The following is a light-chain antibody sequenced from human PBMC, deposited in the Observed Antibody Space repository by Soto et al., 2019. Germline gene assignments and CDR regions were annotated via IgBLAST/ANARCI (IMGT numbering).Light chain of an antibody. Sequence: DIQLTQSPSTLSASVGDRVTITCRASHSISSWLAWYQQKTGKAPNLLIYAASTLESGVPSRFRGSGSGTDFTLTISRLQPEDFATFFCQQFNDPPLTFGQGTRLEIK. CDR1: HSISSW. J-gene: IGKJ5*01. CDR3: QQFNDPPLT. CDR2: AAS. V-gene: IGKV1-5*01.